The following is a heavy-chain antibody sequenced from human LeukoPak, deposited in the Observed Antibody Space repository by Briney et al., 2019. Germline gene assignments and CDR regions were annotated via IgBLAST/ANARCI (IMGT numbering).Heavy chain of an antibody. V-gene: IGHV3-74*01. CDR1: GFTFSSYW. J-gene: IGHJ4*02. Sequence: GGSLRLSCAASGFTFSSYWMHWVRQAPGKGLVWVSHINTDGSSTSYADSVKGRFTISRDNAKNSLYLQMNSLRAEDTALYYCAKDDSPRGSSGWYDFDYWGQGTLVTVSS. CDR2: INTDGSST. CDR3: AKDDSPRGSSGWYDFDY. D-gene: IGHD6-19*01.